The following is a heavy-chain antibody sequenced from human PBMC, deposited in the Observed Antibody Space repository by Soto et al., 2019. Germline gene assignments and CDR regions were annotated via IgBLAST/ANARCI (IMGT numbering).Heavy chain of an antibody. CDR1: GYTFTSYG. CDR3: GRGEYYYGSVSRDWFDP. D-gene: IGHD3-10*01. J-gene: IGHJ5*02. V-gene: IGHV1-18*01. CDR2: ISAYNGNT. Sequence: ALVKVSCKASGYTFTSYGISWVRQAPGQGLEGLGWISAYNGNTNYAQRLQGRVTMTTDTSTSTAYREMRSLSRDDPAVYYCGRGEYYYGSVSRDWFDPWGQGTLVTVSS.